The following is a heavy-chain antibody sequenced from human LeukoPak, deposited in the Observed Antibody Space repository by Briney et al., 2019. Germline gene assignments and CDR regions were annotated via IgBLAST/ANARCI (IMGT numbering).Heavy chain of an antibody. D-gene: IGHD3-10*02. CDR3: AELGITMIGGV. V-gene: IGHV3-48*03. J-gene: IGHJ6*04. Sequence: GRSLRLSCAASGFTFSSYEMNWVRQAPGKGLEWVSYISSSGSTIYDADSVKGRFTISRDNAKNSLYLQMNSLRAEDTAVYYCAELGITMIGGVWGKGTTVTISS. CDR2: ISSSGSTI. CDR1: GFTFSSYE.